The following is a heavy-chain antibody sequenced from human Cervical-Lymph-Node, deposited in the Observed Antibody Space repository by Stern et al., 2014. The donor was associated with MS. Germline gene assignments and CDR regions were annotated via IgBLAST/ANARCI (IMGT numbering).Heavy chain of an antibody. Sequence: VQLVESGPGLVKPSETLSLTCAVSGGSISSRYWGWIRQPPGKGLEWIGLIPHSGDTNYTPSLKSRVTISLDTSKTHSPLKGPSVTAADTAVYYCARLSTAVDFWGQGTLVTVSS. CDR2: IPHSGDT. J-gene: IGHJ4*02. CDR1: GGSISSRY. CDR3: ARLSTAVDF. V-gene: IGHV4-59*08.